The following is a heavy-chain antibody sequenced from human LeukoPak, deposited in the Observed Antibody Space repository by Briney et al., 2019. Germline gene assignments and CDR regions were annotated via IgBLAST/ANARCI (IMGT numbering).Heavy chain of an antibody. CDR2: INAGNGNT. CDR3: ARVDTATLDY. Sequence: ASGKVSCKASGYTFTSYTMHWVRQAPGQRLEWMGWINAGNGNTKYSQNFQGRVTITRDTSASTAYMELSSLRSEDTAVYYCARVDTATLDYWGQGTLVTVSS. D-gene: IGHD5-18*01. J-gene: IGHJ4*02. V-gene: IGHV1-3*01. CDR1: GYTFTSYT.